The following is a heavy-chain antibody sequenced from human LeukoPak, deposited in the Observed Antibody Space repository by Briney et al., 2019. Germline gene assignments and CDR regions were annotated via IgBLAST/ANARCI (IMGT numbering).Heavy chain of an antibody. D-gene: IGHD7-27*01. Sequence: SVKVSCKASGGTFSSYAISWVRQAPGQGLEWMGGIIAIFGTANYAQKFQGRVTITTDESTSTAYMELSSLRSEDTAMYYCARESGVPTENWFDPWGQGTLVTVSS. V-gene: IGHV1-69*05. CDR1: GGTFSSYA. J-gene: IGHJ5*02. CDR2: IIAIFGTA. CDR3: ARESGVPTENWFDP.